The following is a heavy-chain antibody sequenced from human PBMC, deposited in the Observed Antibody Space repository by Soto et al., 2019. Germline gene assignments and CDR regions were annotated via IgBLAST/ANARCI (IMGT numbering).Heavy chain of an antibody. CDR1: GFTFSSYG. J-gene: IGHJ5*02. V-gene: IGHV3-30*18. Sequence: GGSLRLSCAASGFTFSSYGMHWVRQAPGKGLEWVAVISYDGSNKYYADSVKGRFTISRDNSKNTLYLQMNSLGAEDTAVYYCAKDPVHSSSWYPPYNWFDPWGQGTLVTVSS. CDR3: AKDPVHSSSWYPPYNWFDP. CDR2: ISYDGSNK. D-gene: IGHD6-13*01.